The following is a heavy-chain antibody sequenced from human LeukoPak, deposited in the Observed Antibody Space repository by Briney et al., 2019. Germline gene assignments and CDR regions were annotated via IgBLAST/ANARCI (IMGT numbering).Heavy chain of an antibody. V-gene: IGHV3-48*01. Sequence: GGSLRLSCAASGFIFSTYSMNWVRQAPGKGLEWLSYISGSSSTIYYADSVKGRFTISRDNAKNSLYLQTNSLRAEDTAVYYCARVRGDLLEDYWGQGTLVTVSS. CDR3: ARVRGDLLEDY. CDR1: GFIFSTYS. D-gene: IGHD1-26*01. J-gene: IGHJ4*02. CDR2: ISGSSSTI.